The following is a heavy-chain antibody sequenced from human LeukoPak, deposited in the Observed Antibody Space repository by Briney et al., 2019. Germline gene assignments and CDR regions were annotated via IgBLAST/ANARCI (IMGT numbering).Heavy chain of an antibody. Sequence: GGSLRLSCAASRFTVSSNYMSWVRQAPGKGLEWVSIIYSGGTIHYADSVKGRFSVSRDNSKNMVYLQMSSLRAEDTALYYCAKSDYGYYFDSWGQGTLVTVSS. CDR3: AKSDYGYYFDS. D-gene: IGHD4-17*01. V-gene: IGHV3-53*01. CDR1: RFTVSSNY. CDR2: IYSGGTI. J-gene: IGHJ4*02.